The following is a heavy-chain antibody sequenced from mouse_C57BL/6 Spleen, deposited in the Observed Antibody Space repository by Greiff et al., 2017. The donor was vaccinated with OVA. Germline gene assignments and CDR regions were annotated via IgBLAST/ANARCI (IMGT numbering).Heavy chain of an antibody. V-gene: IGHV1-61*01. Sequence: QVQLQQPGAELVRPGSSVKLSCKASGYTFTSYWMDWVKQRPGQGLEWIGSIYPSDSETHYNQKFKEKATLTVDKSSSTAYMQLSSLTSEASAVSYGARRGVSRGYSGLDYWGQGTTLTVSS. CDR3: ARRGVSRGYSGLDY. CDR1: GYTFTSYW. CDR2: IYPSDSET. J-gene: IGHJ2*01.